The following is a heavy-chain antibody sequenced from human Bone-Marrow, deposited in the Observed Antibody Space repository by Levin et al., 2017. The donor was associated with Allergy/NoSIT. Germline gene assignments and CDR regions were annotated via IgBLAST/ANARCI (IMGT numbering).Heavy chain of an antibody. CDR1: GFSFRDDW. J-gene: IGHJ4*02. CDR2: IKTMSEGGTT. D-gene: IGHD1-26*01. CDR3: ATLKGIPSADY. V-gene: IGHV3-15*01. Sequence: GGSLRLSCVASGFSFRDDWMNWARQAPGKGLEWVGRIKTMSEGGTTDYAAPVKGRFTVSRDDSRNLLFLQMNSLKTEDTAVYYGATLKGIPSADYWGRGTRVTVSS.